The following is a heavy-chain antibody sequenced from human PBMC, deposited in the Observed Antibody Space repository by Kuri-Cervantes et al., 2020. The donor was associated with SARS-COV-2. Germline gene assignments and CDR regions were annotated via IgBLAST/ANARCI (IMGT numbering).Heavy chain of an antibody. CDR1: GFTFSNAW. Sequence: GGSLRLSCAASGFTFSNAWMSWVRQAPGKGLEWVAVISYDGSNKYYADSVKGRFTISRDNSKNTLYLQINSLRAEDTAVYYCARDSSPTHSAGPAAIGCWGQGTLVTVSS. CDR2: ISYDGSNK. D-gene: IGHD2-2*01. V-gene: IGHV3-30-3*01. CDR3: ARDSSPTHSAGPAAIGC. J-gene: IGHJ4*02.